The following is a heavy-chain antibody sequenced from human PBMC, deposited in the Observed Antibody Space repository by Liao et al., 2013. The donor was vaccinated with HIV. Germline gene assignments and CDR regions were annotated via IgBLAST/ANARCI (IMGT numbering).Heavy chain of an antibody. D-gene: IGHD3-10*01. CDR2: IYYSGST. CDR1: GGSFSGYY. CDR3: AREVGGIRLWDY. V-gene: IGHV4-34*11. J-gene: IGHJ4*02. Sequence: QVQLHQWGAGLLKPSETLSLTCAVYGGSFSGYYWSWIRQPPGKGLEWIGFIYYSGSTNYNPSLKSRVTISVDTSKNQFSLKLSSVTAADTAVYYCAREVGGIRLWDYWGQGTLVTVSS.